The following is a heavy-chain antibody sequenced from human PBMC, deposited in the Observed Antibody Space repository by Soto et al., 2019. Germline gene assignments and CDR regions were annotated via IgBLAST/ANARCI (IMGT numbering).Heavy chain of an antibody. Sequence: SETLSLTCTVSGGSISSYYWSWIRQPPGKGLEWIGFIYYSGSTNYNPSLKSRVTISVDTSKNQFSLKLSSVTAADTAVYYCARNQYCSSTCAMDVWGKGTTVTVSS. CDR3: ARNQYCSSTCAMDV. J-gene: IGHJ6*03. V-gene: IGHV4-59*08. CDR1: GGSISSYY. CDR2: IYYSGST. D-gene: IGHD2-2*01.